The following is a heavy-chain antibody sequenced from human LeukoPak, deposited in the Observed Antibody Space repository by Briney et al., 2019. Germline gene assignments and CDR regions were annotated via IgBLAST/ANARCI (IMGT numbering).Heavy chain of an antibody. Sequence: PSETLSLTCTVSGGSISSYYWSWIRQPPGKGLEWIGSIYYSGSTYYNPSLKSRVTISVDTSKNQFSLKLSSVTAADTAVYYCARKAHYYDSSGYYYTDYYYGRDVWGQGTTVTVSS. D-gene: IGHD3-22*01. CDR1: GGSISSYY. CDR2: IYYSGST. J-gene: IGHJ6*02. CDR3: ARKAHYYDSSGYYYTDYYYGRDV. V-gene: IGHV4-59*12.